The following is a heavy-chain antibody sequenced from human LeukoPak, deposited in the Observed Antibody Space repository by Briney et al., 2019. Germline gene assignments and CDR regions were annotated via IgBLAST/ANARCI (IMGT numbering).Heavy chain of an antibody. CDR2: IYTSGST. J-gene: IGHJ6*03. Sequence: SETLSLTCTVSGGCISSYYWSWIRQSAGKGLEWIGRIYTSGSTNYNPSLKSRVTMSVDTSKNQLSLKLRSVTAADTAVYFCAKEGYCSGGSCYSYYYYYYMDVWGKGTTVTISS. CDR1: GGCISSYY. CDR3: AKEGYCSGGSCYSYYYYYYMDV. V-gene: IGHV4-4*07. D-gene: IGHD2-15*01.